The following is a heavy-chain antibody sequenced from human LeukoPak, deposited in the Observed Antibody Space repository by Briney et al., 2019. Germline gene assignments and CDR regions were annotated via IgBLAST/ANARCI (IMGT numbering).Heavy chain of an antibody. CDR1: GGSFSGYY. Sequence: SETPSLTCAVYGGSFSGYYWSWIRQPPGKGLEWIGEINHSGSTNYNPSLKSRVTISVDTSKNQFSLKLSSVTAADTAVYYCARDTGIAVAGIDYWGQGTLVTVSS. CDR2: INHSGST. V-gene: IGHV4-34*01. D-gene: IGHD6-19*01. CDR3: ARDTGIAVAGIDY. J-gene: IGHJ4*02.